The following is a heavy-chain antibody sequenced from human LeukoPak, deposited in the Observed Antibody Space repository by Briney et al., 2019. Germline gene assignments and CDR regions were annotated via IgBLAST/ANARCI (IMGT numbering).Heavy chain of an antibody. CDR3: ASPGDGYNQINY. D-gene: IGHD5-24*01. J-gene: IGHJ4*02. V-gene: IGHV4-39*07. CDR2: IYYSGST. CDR1: GGSISSSSYY. Sequence: PSETLSLTCTVSGGSISSSSYYWGWIRQPPGKGLEWIGSIYYSGSTYYNPSLKSRVTISVDTSKNQFSLKLSSVTAADTAVYYCASPGDGYNQINYWGQGTLVTVSS.